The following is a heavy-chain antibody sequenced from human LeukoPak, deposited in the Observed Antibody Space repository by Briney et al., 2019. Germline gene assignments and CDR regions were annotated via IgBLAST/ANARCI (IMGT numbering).Heavy chain of an antibody. CDR2: IRYDGSNK. D-gene: IGHD1-26*01. Sequence: GGSLRLSCAAFKFTFSTYGMHWVRQAPGKGLEWVAFIRYDGSNKYYADSVKGRFTISRDNSKNTLYLQMNSLRAEDTAVYYCAGGGGVGAKYWGQGTLVTVSS. J-gene: IGHJ4*02. V-gene: IGHV3-30*02. CDR3: AGGGGVGAKY. CDR1: KFTFSTYG.